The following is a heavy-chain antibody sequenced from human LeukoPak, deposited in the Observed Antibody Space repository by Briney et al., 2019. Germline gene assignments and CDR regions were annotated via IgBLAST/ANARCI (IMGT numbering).Heavy chain of an antibody. V-gene: IGHV3-48*04. CDR1: GFTFSSYS. CDR2: ISSSSSTI. D-gene: IGHD6-19*01. Sequence: PGGSLRLSCAASGFTFSSYSMNWVRQAPGKGLEWVSYISSSSSTIYYADSVKGRFTISRDNAKNSLYLQMNSLRAEDTAVYYCARDPRGYSSGWYEVWGQGTLVTVSS. J-gene: IGHJ4*02. CDR3: ARDPRGYSSGWYEV.